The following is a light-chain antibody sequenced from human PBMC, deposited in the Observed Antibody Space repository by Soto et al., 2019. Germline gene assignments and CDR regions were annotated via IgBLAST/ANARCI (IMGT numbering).Light chain of an antibody. CDR1: QSVSSY. CDR3: PQRSNWPLT. J-gene: IGKJ4*01. CDR2: DAS. Sequence: EIVLTQSPATLSLSPGERATLACRASQSVSSYLAWYQQKPGQAPRLLIYDASNRATGFPARFSGSGSGTDFTLTISSLEPEDSAIYYCPQRSNWPLTFGGGTSVEIK. V-gene: IGKV3-11*01.